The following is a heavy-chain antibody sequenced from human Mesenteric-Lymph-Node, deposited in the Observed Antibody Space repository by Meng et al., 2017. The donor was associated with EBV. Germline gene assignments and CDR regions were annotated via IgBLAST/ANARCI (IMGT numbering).Heavy chain of an antibody. Sequence: QVPLQEPGPGLVKPSGTLSLTCAVSGGSISSTNWWSWVRQPPGKGLEWIGEIYHSGSTNYNPSLKSRVTISLDKSKNQFSLKLSSVTAADTAVYYCARVDYYDSSSLFDPWGQGTLVTVSS. CDR1: GGSISSTNW. D-gene: IGHD3-22*01. CDR2: IYHSGST. CDR3: ARVDYYDSSSLFDP. V-gene: IGHV4-4*02. J-gene: IGHJ5*02.